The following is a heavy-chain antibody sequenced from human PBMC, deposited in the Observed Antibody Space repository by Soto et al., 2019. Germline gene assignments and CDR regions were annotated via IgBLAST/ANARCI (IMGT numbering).Heavy chain of an antibody. J-gene: IGHJ5*02. CDR3: ARLDPRGSWCDP. CDR1: GASVTSSY. D-gene: IGHD3-10*01. Sequence: QVQLQESGPGLVKPSETLSLTCTVSGASVTSSYWSWIRQPPGKGLEYIAYIYYTGSTNYNPSLTRRATTSIDTSKHHFSLRLSSVTAADSAVYYCARLDPRGSWCDPWGQGTLVTVSS. CDR2: IYYTGST. V-gene: IGHV4-59*08.